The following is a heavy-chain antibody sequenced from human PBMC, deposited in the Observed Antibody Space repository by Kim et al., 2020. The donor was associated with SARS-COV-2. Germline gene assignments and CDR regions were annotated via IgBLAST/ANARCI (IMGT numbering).Heavy chain of an antibody. CDR2: IDPKTGDT. D-gene: IGHD3-16*01. CDR3: ARDEVPTILGMEDV. V-gene: IGHV1-2*02. J-gene: IGHJ6*02. CDR1: GYAFSDFF. Sequence: ASVTVSCKASGYAFSDFFIHWVRQAPGQGLEWMGWIDPKTGDTHYAQSFQGRVTMTRDTSVSTVYLGLSTLRSDDTAVYYCARDEVPTILGMEDVWGQGITVTVSS.